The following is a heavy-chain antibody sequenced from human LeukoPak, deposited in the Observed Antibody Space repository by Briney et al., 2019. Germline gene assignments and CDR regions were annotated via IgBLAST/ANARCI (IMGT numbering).Heavy chain of an antibody. CDR2: IIPIFGTA. CDR1: GGTFSSYA. Sequence: ASVKVSCKASGGTFSSYAISWVRQAPGQGLEWMGGIIPIFGTANYAQKFQGRVTITADESTSTAYMELSSLRSEDTAVYYCARESTMVRGVMFYWGQGTLVTVSS. D-gene: IGHD3-10*01. V-gene: IGHV1-69*13. CDR3: ARESTMVRGVMFY. J-gene: IGHJ4*02.